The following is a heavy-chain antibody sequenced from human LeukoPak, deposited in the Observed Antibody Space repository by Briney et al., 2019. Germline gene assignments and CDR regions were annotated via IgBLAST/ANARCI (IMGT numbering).Heavy chain of an antibody. CDR3: SRLGTRFVGGLLPRSEKYYFEY. CDR2: ITHSGST. CDR1: GGSFSGYY. J-gene: IGHJ4*02. V-gene: IGHV4-34*01. Sequence: SETLSLTPAVYGGSFSGYYWSWLRQPPGKGLEWIGEITHSGSTNYNPSLTSRVTISVDTCKNQFSLKLSSVTAADTAVYYFSRLGTRFVGGLLPRSEKYYFEYWGQGALVTVSS. D-gene: IGHD3-3*01.